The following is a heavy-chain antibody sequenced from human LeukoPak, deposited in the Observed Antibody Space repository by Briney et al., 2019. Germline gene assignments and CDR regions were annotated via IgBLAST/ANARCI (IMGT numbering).Heavy chain of an antibody. Sequence: PGGSLRLSCAASGFTFSSYDMHWVRQATGKGLEWVSAIGTAGDTYYPGSVKGRFTISRENAKNFLYLQMNSLRAGDTAVYYCARAPPQQLVLWGGYYYGMDVWGQGTTVTVSS. V-gene: IGHV3-13*01. CDR3: ARAPPQQLVLWGGYYYGMDV. D-gene: IGHD6-13*01. J-gene: IGHJ6*02. CDR1: GFTFSSYD. CDR2: IGTAGDT.